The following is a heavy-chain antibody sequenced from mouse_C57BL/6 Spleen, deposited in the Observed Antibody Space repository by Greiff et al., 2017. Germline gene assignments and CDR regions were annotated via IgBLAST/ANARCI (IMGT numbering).Heavy chain of an antibody. CDR3: ARGRAGFAY. CDR1: GFTFSDYG. V-gene: IGHV5-17*01. D-gene: IGHD3-1*01. CDR2: ISSGSSTI. J-gene: IGHJ3*01. Sequence: EVKLVESGGGLVKPGGSLKLSCAASGFTFSDYGMHWVRQAPEKGLEWVAYISSGSSTIYYADTVKGRFTISRDNAKNTLFLQMTSLRSEDTAMYYCARGRAGFAYWGQGTLVTVSA.